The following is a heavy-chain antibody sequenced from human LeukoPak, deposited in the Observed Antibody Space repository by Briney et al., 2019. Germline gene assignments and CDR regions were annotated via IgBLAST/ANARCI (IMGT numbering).Heavy chain of an antibody. J-gene: IGHJ4*02. CDR2: IGGSGSRR. Sequence: GGSLRLSCAASGFTFSSYAMSWVRQAPGKGLEWVSAIGGSGSRRYHADSVKGRFTISRDNSRNTLYPQMNSLRAEDTAVYYCARAYADSGDYEAYWGQGTLVTVSS. CDR1: GFTFSSYA. CDR3: ARAYADSGDYEAY. D-gene: IGHD4-17*01. V-gene: IGHV3-23*01.